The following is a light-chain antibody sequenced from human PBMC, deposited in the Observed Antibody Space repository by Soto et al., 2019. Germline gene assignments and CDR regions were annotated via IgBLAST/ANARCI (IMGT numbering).Light chain of an antibody. CDR3: QSYDSSLSGGV. V-gene: IGLV1-40*01. CDR2: GNS. Sequence: QSVLTQPPSVSGAPVQRVTISCTGSSSNIGAGYDVHWYKQLPGTAPKLLIYGNSNRPSGVPDRFSGSKSGTSASLAITGLQAEDEADYYCQSYDSSLSGGVFGGGTKLTVL. CDR1: SSNIGAGYD. J-gene: IGLJ2*01.